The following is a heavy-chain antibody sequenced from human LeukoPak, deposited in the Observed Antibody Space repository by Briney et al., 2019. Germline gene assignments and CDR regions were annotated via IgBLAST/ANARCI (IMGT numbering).Heavy chain of an antibody. CDR2: IIPIFGTA. D-gene: IGHD3-22*01. V-gene: IGHV1-69*05. CDR1: GGTFSSYA. Sequence: SVKVSCKASGGTFSSYAISWVRQAPGQGLEWMGGIIPIFGTANYAQKFQGRVTITTDESTSTAYMELSSLRSEDTAVYYCARSPPYYYDSSGYYHFDYWGQGTLVTVSS. J-gene: IGHJ4*02. CDR3: ARSPPYYYDSSGYYHFDY.